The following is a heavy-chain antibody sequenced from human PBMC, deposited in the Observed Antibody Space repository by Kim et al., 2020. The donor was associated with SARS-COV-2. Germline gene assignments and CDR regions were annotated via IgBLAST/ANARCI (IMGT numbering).Heavy chain of an antibody. D-gene: IGHD3-3*01. J-gene: IGHJ4*02. V-gene: IGHV3-48*02. Sequence: KGRFTISRDNAKNSQYLQMNSLRDEDTAVYYCARDPTYDFWSGYSRSFDYWGQGTLVTVSS. CDR3: ARDPTYDFWSGYSRSFDY.